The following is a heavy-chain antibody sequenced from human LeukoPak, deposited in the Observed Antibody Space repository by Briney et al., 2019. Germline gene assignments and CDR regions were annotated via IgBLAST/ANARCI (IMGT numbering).Heavy chain of an antibody. CDR3: ARVLTAAGLDF. CDR1: GGSISSGGYY. Sequence: SETLSLTCTVSGGSISSGGYYWSWIRQHPGKGLEWIANIHNDGRTAPNPSLKSRVTISLDTSTNQFSLRVNSVTAADTAFYYCARVLTAAGLDFWGQGILVAISS. V-gene: IGHV4-39*07. D-gene: IGHD6-25*01. J-gene: IGHJ4*02. CDR2: IHNDGRT.